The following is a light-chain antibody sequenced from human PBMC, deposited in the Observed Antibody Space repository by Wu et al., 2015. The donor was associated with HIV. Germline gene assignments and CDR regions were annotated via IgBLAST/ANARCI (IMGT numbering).Light chain of an antibody. V-gene: IGKV3D-20*02. Sequence: EIVMTQSPATLSVSPGERATLSCRASQTVSSTYLAWYQQKPGQAPRLLIYGTSSRATGIPDRFSGSGSGTDFTLTISSLEPEDFALYYCQQRGNWPSFGQGTKLEIK. CDR3: QQRGNWPS. CDR1: QTVSSTY. J-gene: IGKJ2*03. CDR2: GTS.